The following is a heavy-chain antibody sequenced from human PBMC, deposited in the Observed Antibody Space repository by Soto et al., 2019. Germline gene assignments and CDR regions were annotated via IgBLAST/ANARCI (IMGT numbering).Heavy chain of an antibody. CDR2: INPKSGGT. V-gene: IGHV1-2*02. CDR1: GYSFTGYS. CDR3: AREVLPRGNFITGKLFDY. D-gene: IGHD1-20*01. J-gene: IGHJ4*02. Sequence: ASVKVSCKTSGYSFTGYSVHWVRQAPGHGPEWMGWINPKSGGTKYAQKFQGRVTMTRDTSISTVFMELSRVTSDDTAVYYCAREVLPRGNFITGKLFDYWGQGRLVTVSS.